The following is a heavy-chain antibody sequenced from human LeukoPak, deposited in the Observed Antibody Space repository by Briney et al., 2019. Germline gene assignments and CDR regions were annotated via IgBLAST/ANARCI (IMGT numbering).Heavy chain of an antibody. CDR2: ISSSSSYI. CDR1: GFTFSSYS. CDR3: ARAHPGGWMSTYNYYYYMDV. D-gene: IGHD5-12*01. J-gene: IGHJ6*03. V-gene: IGHV3-21*01. Sequence: GGSLRLSCAASGFTFSSYSMNWVRQAPGKGLEWVSSISSSSSYIYYAGSVKGRFTISRDNAKNSLYLQMNSLRAEDTAVYYCARAHPGGWMSTYNYYYYMDVWGKGTTVTVSS.